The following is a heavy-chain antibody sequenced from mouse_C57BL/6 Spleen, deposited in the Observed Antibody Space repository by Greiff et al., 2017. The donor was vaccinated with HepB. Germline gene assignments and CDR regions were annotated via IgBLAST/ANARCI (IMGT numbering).Heavy chain of an antibody. Sequence: EVKVEESGGGLVQPGGSMKLSCVASGFTFSNYWMNWVRQSPEKGLEWVAQIRLKSDNYATHYAESVKGRFTISRDDSKSSVYLQMNNLRAEDTGIYYCTGGYDYDDEGFAYWGQGTLVTVSA. J-gene: IGHJ3*01. CDR2: IRLKSDNYAT. V-gene: IGHV6-3*01. CDR1: GFTFSNYW. CDR3: TGGYDYDDEGFAY. D-gene: IGHD2-4*01.